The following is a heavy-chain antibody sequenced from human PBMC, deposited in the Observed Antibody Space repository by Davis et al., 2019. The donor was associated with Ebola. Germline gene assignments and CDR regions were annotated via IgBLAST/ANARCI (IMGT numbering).Heavy chain of an antibody. D-gene: IGHD2-2*01. J-gene: IGHJ5*02. CDR1: GYTFTSYF. V-gene: IGHV1-46*01. CDR3: ARRYCSSTSCQNNWFDP. Sequence: ASVKVSCKASGYTFTSYFMHWVRQAPGQGLEWMGIINPSGGNTGYEQKFQGRVTMTRDPSTSTVYMELISLRSEDTAVYYCARRYCSSTSCQNNWFDPWGQGTLVTVSS. CDR2: INPSGGNT.